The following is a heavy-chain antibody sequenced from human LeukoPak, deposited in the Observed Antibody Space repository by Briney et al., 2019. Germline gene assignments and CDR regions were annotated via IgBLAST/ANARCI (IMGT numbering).Heavy chain of an antibody. D-gene: IGHD3-22*01. CDR2: IYYSGST. CDR3: ARVCIPGVDYYDSSGYPYYMDV. V-gene: IGHV4-30-4*08. CDR1: NGSFSDYY. Sequence: SETLSLTCAVYNGSFSDYYWSWIRQPPGKGLEWIGYIYYSGSTYYNPSLKSRVTISVDTSKNQFSLKLSSVTAADTAVYYCARVCIPGVDYYDSSGYPYYMDVWGKGTTVTVSS. J-gene: IGHJ6*03.